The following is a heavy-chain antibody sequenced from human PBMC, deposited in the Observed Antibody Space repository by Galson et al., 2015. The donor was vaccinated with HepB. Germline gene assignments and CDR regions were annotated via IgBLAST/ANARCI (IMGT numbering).Heavy chain of an antibody. CDR2: ISSSSSYT. CDR1: GFTFSDYY. J-gene: IGHJ5*02. D-gene: IGHD6-13*01. CDR3: ARDNGAAAGTP. V-gene: IGHV3-11*06. Sequence: SLRLSCAASGFTFSDYYMSWIRQAPGEGLEWVSYISSSSSYTNHADAVKGRFTISRDNAKNSLYLQMNSLRAEDTAVYYCARDNGAAAGTPWGQGTLVTVSS.